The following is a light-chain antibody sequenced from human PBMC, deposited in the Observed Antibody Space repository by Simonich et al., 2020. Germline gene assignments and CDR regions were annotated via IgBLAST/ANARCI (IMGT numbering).Light chain of an antibody. CDR1: RIDVGSYNL. Sequence: QSALTQPASVSGSPEQSITISCPGTRIDVGSYNLVSWYQQHPGKAPKLMIYEGSKRPSGVSNRFSGSKAGNTASLTISGLQAEDEADYYCCSYAGSSTVVFGGGTKLTVL. CDR3: CSYAGSSTVV. CDR2: EGS. V-gene: IGLV2-23*01. J-gene: IGLJ2*01.